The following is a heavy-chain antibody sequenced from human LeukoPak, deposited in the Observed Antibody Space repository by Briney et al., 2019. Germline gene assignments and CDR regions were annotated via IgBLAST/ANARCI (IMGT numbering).Heavy chain of an antibody. CDR1: GGSISSYY. V-gene: IGHV4-4*07. D-gene: IGHD6-13*01. J-gene: IGHJ3*02. CDR3: ARGHYSSSWRTNAFDI. Sequence: SETLSLTCTVSGGSISSYYRSWIRQPAGKGLEWIGRIYTSGSTNYDPSLKSRVTMSVDTSKNQLSLKLSSVTAADTAVYYCARGHYSSSWRTNAFDIWGQGTMVTVSS. CDR2: IYTSGST.